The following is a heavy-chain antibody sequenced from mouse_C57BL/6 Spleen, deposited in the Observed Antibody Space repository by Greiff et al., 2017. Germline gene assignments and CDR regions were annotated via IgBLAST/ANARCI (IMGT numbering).Heavy chain of an antibody. Sequence: QVQLQQPGAELVRPGSSVKLSCKASGYTFTSYWMHWVKQRPIQGLEWIGNIDPSDSETHYNQKFKDKATLTVDKSSSTAYMQLSSRTSEDSAVYYCARRRNYYGSSYDFDYWGQGTTLTGSS. V-gene: IGHV1-52*01. CDR2: IDPSDSET. J-gene: IGHJ2*01. D-gene: IGHD1-1*01. CDR1: GYTFTSYW. CDR3: ARRRNYYGSSYDFDY.